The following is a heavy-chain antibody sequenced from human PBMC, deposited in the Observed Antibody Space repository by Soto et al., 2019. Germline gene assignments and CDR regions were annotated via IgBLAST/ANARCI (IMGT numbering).Heavy chain of an antibody. V-gene: IGHV4-34*01. D-gene: IGHD3-16*02. CDR2: INHSGST. Sequence: SETLSLTCAVYGGSFSGYYWSWIRQPPGKGLEWIGEINHSGSTNYNPSLKSRVTISVDTSKNQFSLKLSSVTAADTAVYYCARFGGVIVIRRGGYFQHWGQGTLVTVSS. CDR1: GGSFSGYY. J-gene: IGHJ1*01. CDR3: ARFGGVIVIRRGGYFQH.